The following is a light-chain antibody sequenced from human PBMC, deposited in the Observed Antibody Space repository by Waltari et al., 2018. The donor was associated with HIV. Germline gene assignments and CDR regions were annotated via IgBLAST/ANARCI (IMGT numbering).Light chain of an antibody. Sequence: IVMTQSQPSLPVPHGEPASIPCRSSKSLLHSNGYKYLDWYLQKRGPSPQLLIYLGSKRASGVPDRFSGSGSGTDFTLKSSRVEAEYVGVYYCMQALQIPWTFGQGTKVEIK. CDR3: MQALQIPWT. CDR1: KSLLHSNGYKY. V-gene: IGKV2-28*01. CDR2: LGS. J-gene: IGKJ1*01.